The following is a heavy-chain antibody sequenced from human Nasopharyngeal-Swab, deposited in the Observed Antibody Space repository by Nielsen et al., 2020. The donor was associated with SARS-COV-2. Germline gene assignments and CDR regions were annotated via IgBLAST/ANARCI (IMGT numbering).Heavy chain of an antibody. D-gene: IGHD3-22*01. CDR2: ISSSGTTI. J-gene: IGHJ4*02. V-gene: IGHV3-11*04. Sequence: GGSLRLSCSVSGFILSDQYMDWVRQAPGKGLEWLSYISSSGTTIYYADSVKGRFTIYRDNAKNSLYLQMNSLRAEDTSLYYCARDRSGYYDFDYWGQGTLVTVSS. CDR3: ARDRSGYYDFDY. CDR1: GFILSDQY.